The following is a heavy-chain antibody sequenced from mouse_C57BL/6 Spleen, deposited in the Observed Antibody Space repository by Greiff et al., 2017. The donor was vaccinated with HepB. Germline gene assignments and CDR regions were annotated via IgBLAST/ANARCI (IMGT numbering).Heavy chain of an antibody. V-gene: IGHV1-81*01. D-gene: IGHD1-1*01. CDR3: ARITTVVARGGYFDY. J-gene: IGHJ2*01. Sequence: QVHVKQSGAELARPGASVKLSCKASGYTFTSYGLSWVKQRTGQGLEWIGEIYPRSGNTYYNEKFKGKATLTADKSSSTAYMELRSLTSEDSAVYFCARITTVVARGGYFDYWGQGTTLTVSS. CDR1: GYTFTSYG. CDR2: IYPRSGNT.